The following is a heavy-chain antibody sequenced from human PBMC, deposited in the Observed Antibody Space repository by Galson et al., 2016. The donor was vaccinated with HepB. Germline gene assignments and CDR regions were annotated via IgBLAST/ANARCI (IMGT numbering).Heavy chain of an antibody. Sequence: SLRLSCAASGFTFSSYSMNWVRQAPGKGLEWVSYIRGSSSTIYYADSVKGRFTISRDNAKNSLYLQMNSLRDDDTAAYYCARASVAGTWWFDPWGQGTLVTVSS. V-gene: IGHV3-48*02. D-gene: IGHD6-19*01. CDR1: GFTFSSYS. CDR2: IRGSSSTI. J-gene: IGHJ5*02. CDR3: ARASVAGTWWFDP.